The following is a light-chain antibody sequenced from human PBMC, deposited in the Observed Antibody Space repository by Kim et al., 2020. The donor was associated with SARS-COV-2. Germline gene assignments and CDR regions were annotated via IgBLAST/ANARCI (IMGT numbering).Light chain of an antibody. CDR2: GAS. J-gene: IGKJ2*02. CDR1: QSIARNY. V-gene: IGKV3-20*01. Sequence: PGERATPPCRASQSIARNYLAWYQQKHGQAPRLLIYGASSRATGIPDRFSGSGSGTDFTLTITRVEPEDFAVYYCQQYDSSPPCTFGQGTKLEIK. CDR3: QQYDSSPPCT.